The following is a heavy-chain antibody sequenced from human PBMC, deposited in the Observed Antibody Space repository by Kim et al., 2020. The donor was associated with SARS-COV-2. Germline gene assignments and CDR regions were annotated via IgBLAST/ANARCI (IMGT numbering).Heavy chain of an antibody. CDR3: ASHRGISVVTKRPYYFDY. CDR1: GGSFSGYY. D-gene: IGHD2-21*02. CDR2: INHSGST. J-gene: IGHJ4*02. Sequence: SETLSLTCAVYGGSFSGYYWSWIRQPPGKGLEWIGEINHSGSTNYNPSLKSRVTLSVDTSKNQFSLKLSSVTAAGTAVYYCASHRGISVVTKRPYYFDYWGQGTLVTVSS. V-gene: IGHV4-34*01.